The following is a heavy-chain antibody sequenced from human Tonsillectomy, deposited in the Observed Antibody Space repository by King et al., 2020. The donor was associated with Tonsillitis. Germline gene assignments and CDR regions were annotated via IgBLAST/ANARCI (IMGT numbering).Heavy chain of an antibody. V-gene: IGHV4-39*01. J-gene: IGHJ4*02. D-gene: IGHD3-3*01. Sequence: QLQESGPGLVKPSETLSLTCTVSGGSISSSSYYWGWIRQPPGKGLEWIGSIYYSGSTYYNPSLKSRVTISVDTSKNQFSLKLSSVTAADTAVYYCARHIHYDFWSRHIDYWGQGTLVTVSS. CDR3: ARHIHYDFWSRHIDY. CDR2: IYYSGST. CDR1: GGSISSSSYY.